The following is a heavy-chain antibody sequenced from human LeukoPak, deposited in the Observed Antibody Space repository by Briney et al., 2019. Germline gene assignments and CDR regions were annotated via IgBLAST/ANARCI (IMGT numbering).Heavy chain of an antibody. V-gene: IGHV4-39*07. CDR3: TRDMEYPGAGFDL. CDR1: GDSISRSSYF. Sequence: SQTLSLTCTVSGDSISRSSYFWAWIRQPPGKGLEWIGSVYSSGSTYYNPSLRSQITISVDTSKNQFSLKLTSVSAADTAMYYCTRDMEYPGAGFDLWGQGVPVTVSS. J-gene: IGHJ4*02. D-gene: IGHD2/OR15-2a*01. CDR2: VYSSGST.